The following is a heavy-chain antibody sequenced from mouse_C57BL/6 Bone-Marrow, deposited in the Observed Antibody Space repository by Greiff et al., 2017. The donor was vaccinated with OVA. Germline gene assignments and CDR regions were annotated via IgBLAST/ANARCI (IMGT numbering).Heavy chain of an antibody. CDR3: ERADYRNSAMACFAY. CDR2: IGPNGGGT. V-gene: IGHV1-62-3*01. CDR1: GYTFTSYW. J-gene: IGHJ3*01. D-gene: IGHD2-1*01. Sequence: QVQLQQPGAELVKPGASVKLSCTASGYTFTSYWMHWVKQRPGRGLEWIGRIGPNGGGTKYTERVKGKATLTVDKASSTAYLQLSSLTSEDSAVSDWERADYRNSAMACFAYWGQGTLVTVSA.